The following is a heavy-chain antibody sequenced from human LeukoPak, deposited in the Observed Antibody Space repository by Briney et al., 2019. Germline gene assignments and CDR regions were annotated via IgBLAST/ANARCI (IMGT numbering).Heavy chain of an antibody. J-gene: IGHJ4*02. CDR1: GFTFSSYW. CDR2: IKEDGSEE. CDR3: VRVLAVAGPQNTPYFDY. V-gene: IGHV3-7*05. D-gene: IGHD6-13*01. Sequence: PGGFLRLSCAASGFTFSSYWMGWVRQAPGRGLEWVANIKEDGSEEYYVDSVKGLFTISRDNAKNSLYLHMNSLRAEDTAVYYCVRVLAVAGPQNTPYFDYWGQGTLVTLSS.